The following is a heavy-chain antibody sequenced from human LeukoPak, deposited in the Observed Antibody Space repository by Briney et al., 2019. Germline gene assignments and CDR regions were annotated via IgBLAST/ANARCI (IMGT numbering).Heavy chain of an antibody. Sequence: GTSLRLSCAASGFTFSSYAMHWVRQAPGKGLEWVSLISGDGVSTFYADSVKGRFSISRDNSKNSLSLEMNSLRIEDTAMYYCARESGKFDYWGQGTLVAVSS. V-gene: IGHV3-43*02. CDR3: ARESGKFDY. CDR1: GFTFSSYA. J-gene: IGHJ4*02. CDR2: ISGDGVST.